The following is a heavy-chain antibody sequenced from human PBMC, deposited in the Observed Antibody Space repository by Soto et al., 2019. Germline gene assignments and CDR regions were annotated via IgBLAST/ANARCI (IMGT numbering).Heavy chain of an antibody. CDR3: ARSYCGDDCALDH. D-gene: IGHD2-21*02. J-gene: IGHJ4*02. V-gene: IGHV3-30-3*01. CDR2: ISYDGNSK. CDR1: GFIFSNYV. Sequence: QVQLVESGGGVVQPGRSLRLSCAAPGFIFSNYVMHWVRQAPGKGLEWVAVISYDGNSKHYADSVKGRFTISRDNSKSTLYVQMNSLRAEDTAVYYCARSYCGDDCALDHWGQGTLVTVSS.